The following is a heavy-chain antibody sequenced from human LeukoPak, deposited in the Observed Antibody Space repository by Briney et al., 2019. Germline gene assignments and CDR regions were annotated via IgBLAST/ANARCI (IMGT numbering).Heavy chain of an antibody. CDR1: GFTFSSHA. CDR3: SKDYRIGYSAHFDY. Sequence: GGSLRLSCVGSGFTFSSHAMSWVRQAPEKGLEWVSGIYPSGDTTYYADSVKGRFSISRDNSKNTLYLQMDSLSGEDTAVYFCSKDYRIGYSAHFDYWGQGALVTVSS. V-gene: IGHV3-23*01. D-gene: IGHD3-16*02. J-gene: IGHJ4*02. CDR2: IYPSGDTT.